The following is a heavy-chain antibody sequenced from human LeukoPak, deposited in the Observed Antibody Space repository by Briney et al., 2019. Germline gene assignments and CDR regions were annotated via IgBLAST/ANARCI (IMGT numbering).Heavy chain of an antibody. D-gene: IGHD3-9*01. CDR2: ISSSSSTI. CDR1: GFTFSSYG. V-gene: IGHV3-48*01. Sequence: GGSLRLSCAASGFTFSSYGMHWVRQAPGKGLEWVSYISSSSSTIYYADSVKGRFTISRDNAKNSLYLQMNSLRAEDTAVYYCAREGILRYFDWFAFDYWGQGTLVTVSS. CDR3: AREGILRYFDWFAFDY. J-gene: IGHJ4*02.